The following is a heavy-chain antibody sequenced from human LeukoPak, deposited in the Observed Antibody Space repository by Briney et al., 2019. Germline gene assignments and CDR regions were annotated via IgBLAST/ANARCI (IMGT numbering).Heavy chain of an antibody. V-gene: IGHV3-30*02. CDR3: AKDYPASVYSSGWYGSAFDY. D-gene: IGHD6-19*01. CDR1: GFTFGSYG. J-gene: IGHJ4*02. CDR2: IRYDGSNK. Sequence: PGGSLRLSCAASGFTFGSYGMHWVRQAPGKGLEWVAFIRYDGSNKYYADSVKGRFTISRDNSKNTLYLQMNSLRAEDTAVYYCAKDYPASVYSSGWYGSAFDYWGQGTLVTVSS.